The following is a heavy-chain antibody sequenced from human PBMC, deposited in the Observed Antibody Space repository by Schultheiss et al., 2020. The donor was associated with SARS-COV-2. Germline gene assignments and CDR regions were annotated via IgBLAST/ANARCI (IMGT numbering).Heavy chain of an antibody. V-gene: IGHV3-30*03. J-gene: IGHJ4*02. Sequence: GGSLRLSCAASGFTFSSYGMHWVRQAPGKGLEWVAVISYDGSNKYYADSVKGRFTISRDNAKNSLYLQMNSLRAEDTAVYYCASYPYSSSEDHAFDIWGQGTLVTVSS. CDR1: GFTFSSYG. CDR2: ISYDGSNK. CDR3: ASYPYSSSEDHAFDI. D-gene: IGHD6-6*01.